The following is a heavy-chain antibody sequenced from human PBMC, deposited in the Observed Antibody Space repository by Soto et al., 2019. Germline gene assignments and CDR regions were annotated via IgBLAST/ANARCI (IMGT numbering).Heavy chain of an antibody. CDR1: GFTFSNVW. Sequence: EVQLVESGGGLVKPGGSLRLSCAASGFTFSNVWMTWIRQAPGKGLEWVGRIKRKTDGETTDYGAPVKGRFTVSRDDSKNTLYLQMNSLKTEDTGLYYCATSEWNDAFVIWGHGTMVTVSS. J-gene: IGHJ3*02. V-gene: IGHV3-15*01. CDR2: IKRKTDGETT. CDR3: ATSEWNDAFVI. D-gene: IGHD3-3*01.